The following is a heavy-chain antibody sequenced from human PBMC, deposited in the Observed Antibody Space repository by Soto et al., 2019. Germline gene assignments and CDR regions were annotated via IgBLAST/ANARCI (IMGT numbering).Heavy chain of an antibody. CDR1: GGSISTADYY. J-gene: IGHJ4*02. Sequence: SSETLSLTCNVSGGSISTADYYWSWIRQPPGKGLEWIGYIYYRGSTCYNPSLESRVAISIDTSKNQFSLNLTSVTAADTAVYFCVSDYDSGGYIGYWGQGTLVTVSS. V-gene: IGHV4-30-4*01. CDR3: VSDYDSGGYIGY. D-gene: IGHD3-22*01. CDR2: IYYRGST.